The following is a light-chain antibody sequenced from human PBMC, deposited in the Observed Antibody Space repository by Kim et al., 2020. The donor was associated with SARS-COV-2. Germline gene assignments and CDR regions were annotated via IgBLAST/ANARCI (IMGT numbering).Light chain of an antibody. CDR1: QSVSSN. V-gene: IGKV3-15*01. CDR2: GAS. CDR3: QQYNNWPPYT. Sequence: EIVMTQSPATLSVSPGERATPSCRASQSVSSNLAWYQQKPGQAPRLLIYGASTRATGIPARFSGSGSGTEFTLTISSLQSEDFAFYYCQQYNNWPPYTFGQGTKLEI. J-gene: IGKJ2*01.